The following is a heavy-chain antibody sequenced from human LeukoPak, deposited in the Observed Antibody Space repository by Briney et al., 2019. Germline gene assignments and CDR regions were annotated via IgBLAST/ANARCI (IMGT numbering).Heavy chain of an antibody. CDR2: IFYGGST. D-gene: IGHD5-18*01. CDR3: ARATYSYGSAYDY. Sequence: SETLSLTCTVSGGSISSHYWSWIRQPPGKGLGWVGYIFYGGSTNYNPSLKNRVTISVDTSKNQFSLNLNSVTAADTAVYYCARATYSYGSAYDYWGQGTLVTVSS. V-gene: IGHV4-59*11. J-gene: IGHJ4*02. CDR1: GGSISSHY.